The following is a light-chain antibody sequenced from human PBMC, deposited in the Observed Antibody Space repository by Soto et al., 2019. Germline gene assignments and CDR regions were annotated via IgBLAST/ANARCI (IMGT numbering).Light chain of an antibody. CDR3: CSYAGSYTFV. Sequence: QSALTQPRSVSGSPGQSVTISCTGTSTDVGGYNYVSWYQQHPGNVPKLMIYDVSKRPSGVPDRFSGSKSGNTASLTISGLQAEDEADYYCCSYAGSYTFVFGTETKVTVL. CDR1: STDVGGYNY. J-gene: IGLJ1*01. V-gene: IGLV2-11*01. CDR2: DVS.